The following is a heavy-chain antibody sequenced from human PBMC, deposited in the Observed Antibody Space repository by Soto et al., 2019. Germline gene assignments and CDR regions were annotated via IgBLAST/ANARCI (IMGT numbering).Heavy chain of an antibody. Sequence: SETLSLTCAVYGGSFSGYYWSWIRQPPWKGLEWIGEINHSGSTNYNPSLKSRVTISVDTSKNQFSLKLSSVTAADTAVYYCARSKHIVVVTAIQNNWFDPWGQGTLVTVSS. D-gene: IGHD2-21*02. CDR3: ARSKHIVVVTAIQNNWFDP. CDR1: GGSFSGYY. J-gene: IGHJ5*02. V-gene: IGHV4-34*01. CDR2: INHSGST.